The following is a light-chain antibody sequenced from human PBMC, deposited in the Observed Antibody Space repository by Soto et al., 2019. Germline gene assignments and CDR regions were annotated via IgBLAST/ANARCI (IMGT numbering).Light chain of an antibody. V-gene: IGKV1-5*03. Sequence: IPMTQSPSTLSASVGDRVTTTSRASQSISIWLAWYQQNPGKAPKLLIYKSSSLESELPSRVSGGGSGTEFTLTVNRLQPDDSATDDCQQYNSDSTFGQGTKVEIK. CDR2: KSS. CDR3: QQYNSDST. J-gene: IGKJ1*01. CDR1: QSISIW.